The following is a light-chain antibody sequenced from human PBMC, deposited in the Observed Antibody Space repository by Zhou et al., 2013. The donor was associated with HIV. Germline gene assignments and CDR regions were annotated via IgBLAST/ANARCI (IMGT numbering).Light chain of an antibody. J-gene: IGKJ4*01. V-gene: IGKV3-20*01. CDR2: GAS. Sequence: PGERATLSCRASQSVSSTYLAWYQQKPGQAPRLLIFGASSRAPGIPDRFSGSESGTDFTLTISRLEPEDFAVYYCQQYGSSPLTFGGGTKVEIK. CDR1: QSVSSTY. CDR3: QQYGSSPLT.